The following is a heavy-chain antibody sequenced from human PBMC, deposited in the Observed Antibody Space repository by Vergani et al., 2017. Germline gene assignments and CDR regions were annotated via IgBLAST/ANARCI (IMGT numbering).Heavy chain of an antibody. CDR3: ARDEGPVFPESPFDY. J-gene: IGHJ4*02. CDR2: ISSSSSYI. CDR1: GFTFSSYS. D-gene: IGHD1-14*01. Sequence: EVQLVESGGGLVKPWGSLRLSCAASGFTFSSYSMNWVRQAPGKGLEWVSSISSSSSYIYYADSVKGRFTISRDNAKNSLYLQMNSLRAEDTAVYYCARDEGPVFPESPFDYWGQGTLVTVSS. V-gene: IGHV3-21*01.